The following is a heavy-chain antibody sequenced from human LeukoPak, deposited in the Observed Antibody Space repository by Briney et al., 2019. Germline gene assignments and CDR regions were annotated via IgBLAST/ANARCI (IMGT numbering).Heavy chain of an antibody. D-gene: IGHD4-17*01. V-gene: IGHV1-18*01. Sequence: ASVKVSCKASGYTFTIYGISWVRQAPGQGLEWMGWISAYNGNTNYAQKLQGRVTMTTDTSTSTAYMELRSLRSDDTAVYYCARDRVTVTDYPYYYYGMDVWGQGTTVTVSS. J-gene: IGHJ6*02. CDR2: ISAYNGNT. CDR1: GYTFTIYG. CDR3: ARDRVTVTDYPYYYYGMDV.